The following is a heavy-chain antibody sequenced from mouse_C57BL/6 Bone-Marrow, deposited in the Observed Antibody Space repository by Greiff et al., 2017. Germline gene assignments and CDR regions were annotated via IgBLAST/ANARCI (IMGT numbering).Heavy chain of an antibody. D-gene: IGHD1-1*01. Sequence: QVQLQQPGAELVRPGTSVKLSCKASGYTFTSYWMHWVKQRPGQGLEWIGVIDPSDSYTNYNQKFKGKATLTVDTSYSTAYMQLSSLTSEDSAVYYCARSNYYGSSYWYFDVWGTGTTVTVSS. V-gene: IGHV1-59*01. CDR2: IDPSDSYT. J-gene: IGHJ1*03. CDR1: GYTFTSYW. CDR3: ARSNYYGSSYWYFDV.